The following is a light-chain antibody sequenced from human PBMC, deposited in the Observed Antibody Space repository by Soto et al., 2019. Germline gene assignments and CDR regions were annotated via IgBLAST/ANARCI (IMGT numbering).Light chain of an antibody. CDR3: SSYTGTSTFV. CDR2: DVN. CDR1: SSDVGVYDD. V-gene: IGLV2-14*01. Sequence: QSALTQPASVSGSPGQSSTISFTGTSSDVGVYDDVSWYQQLPGKAPKLMIYDVNNRPSGVSNRFSGAKSGNTASLTISGLQVEDEAEYYCSSYTGTSTFVFGGGTKLTVL. J-gene: IGLJ1*01.